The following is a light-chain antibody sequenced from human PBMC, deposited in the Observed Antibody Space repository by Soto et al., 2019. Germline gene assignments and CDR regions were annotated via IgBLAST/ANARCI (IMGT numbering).Light chain of an antibody. CDR1: SSNIATNT. V-gene: IGLV1-44*01. CDR3: AAWDDSLNGYV. Sequence: QSVLTQPPSASGTPGQRVTISCSGSSSNIATNTVIWYQQLPGTAPKLLIFSYNQRPSGVPDRFSGSKSGTSASLAISGLQSEDEAHYYCAAWDDSLNGYVFGTGTKVTLL. CDR2: SYN. J-gene: IGLJ1*01.